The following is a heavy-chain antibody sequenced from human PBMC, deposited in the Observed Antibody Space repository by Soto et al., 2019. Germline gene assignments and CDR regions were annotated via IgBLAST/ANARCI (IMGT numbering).Heavy chain of an antibody. J-gene: IGHJ3*02. CDR2: VTADGGT. CDR1: GFTVRSHA. Sequence: EVQVLESGGGLVLPGGSLRLSCEGSGFTVRSHAMTWIRQAPGKGPEWVSTVTADGGTYYADSVKGRFAMSRDTSENTLYLKINSLGAEDTAGYYCAPHVSCSGGSCQYDAFAIRGQSTMVTVSS. D-gene: IGHD2-15*01. V-gene: IGHV3-23*01. CDR3: APHVSCSGGSCQYDAFAI.